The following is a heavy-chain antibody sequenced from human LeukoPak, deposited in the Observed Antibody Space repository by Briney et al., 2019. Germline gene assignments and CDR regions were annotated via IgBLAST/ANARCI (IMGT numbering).Heavy chain of an antibody. Sequence: SETLSLTXAVSGYSISSDYYWGWIRQPPGKGLEWIGSFYHSGSTYYNPSLKSRVTILVDTSKNQFSLKLSSVTAADTALYYCARQGLYDSSGYYKRDAFDIWGQGTMVTVSS. D-gene: IGHD3-22*01. CDR1: GYSISSDYY. V-gene: IGHV4-38-2*01. J-gene: IGHJ3*02. CDR2: FYHSGST. CDR3: ARQGLYDSSGYYKRDAFDI.